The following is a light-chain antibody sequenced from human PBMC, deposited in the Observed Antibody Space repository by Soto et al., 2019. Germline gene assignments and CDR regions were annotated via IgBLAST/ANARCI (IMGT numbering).Light chain of an antibody. CDR3: SSYTSSSTRV. Sequence: QSALTQPASVSGSPGQSITISCTGTSSDVGGYNYVSWYQQHPGKAPKLMIYDVSNRPSRVSNRFSGSKSGNTASLTISGLQDEDEPDYYCSSYTSSSTRVFGTGTKLTVL. CDR1: SSDVGGYNY. J-gene: IGLJ1*01. CDR2: DVS. V-gene: IGLV2-14*01.